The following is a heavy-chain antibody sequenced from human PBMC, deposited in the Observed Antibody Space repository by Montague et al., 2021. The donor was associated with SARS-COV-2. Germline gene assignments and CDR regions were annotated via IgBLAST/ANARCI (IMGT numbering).Heavy chain of an antibody. CDR1: GGSISSGSYY. Sequence: TLSLTCTVSGGSISSGSYYWSWIRQPAGKGQEWIGRIYTSGSTNYNPSLKSRVTISVDTSKNQFSLKLSSATAADTAVYYCARADFWSGYLYFDYWGQGTLVTVSS. V-gene: IGHV4-61*02. CDR2: IYTSGST. J-gene: IGHJ4*02. D-gene: IGHD3-3*01. CDR3: ARADFWSGYLYFDY.